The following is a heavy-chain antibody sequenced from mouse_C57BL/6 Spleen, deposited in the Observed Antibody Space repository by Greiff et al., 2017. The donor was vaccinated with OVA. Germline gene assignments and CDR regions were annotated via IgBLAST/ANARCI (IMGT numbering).Heavy chain of an antibody. V-gene: IGHV1-39*01. CDR1: GYSFTDYN. D-gene: IGHD3-2*02. CDR2: INPNYGTT. Sequence: VQLQQSGPELVKPGASVKISCKASGYSFTDYNMNWVKQSNGKSLEWIGVINPNYGTTSYNQKFKGKATLTADKSSSTAYMQLSSLTSEDSAVYFCARSETAQGKDYWGQGTTLTVSS. J-gene: IGHJ2*01. CDR3: ARSETAQGKDY.